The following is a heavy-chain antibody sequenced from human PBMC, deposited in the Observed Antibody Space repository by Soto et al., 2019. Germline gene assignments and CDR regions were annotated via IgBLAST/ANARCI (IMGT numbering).Heavy chain of an antibody. J-gene: IGHJ4*02. CDR2: ILPFFGTA. CDR3: ARTAPMDAGDKYYYDF. Sequence: PVKVSCKSSGGTFRTFGMSWGRQGTGQGLEWMGGILPFFGTAEYSKKFEGRMTITANESTNTVDMDLRSLTSEDTAIYYCARTAPMDAGDKYYYDFWGQGALVTVSS. V-gene: IGHV1-69*13. CDR1: GGTFRTFG. D-gene: IGHD3-16*01.